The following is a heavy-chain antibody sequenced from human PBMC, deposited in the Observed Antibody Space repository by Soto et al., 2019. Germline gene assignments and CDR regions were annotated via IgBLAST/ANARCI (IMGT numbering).Heavy chain of an antibody. CDR1: GFTFSSYS. D-gene: IGHD3-22*01. CDR2: ISSSSSYI. V-gene: IGHV3-21*01. J-gene: IGHJ6*02. CDR3: ASGPYTYYDSSGYKYYYYYYCMDV. Sequence: VGSLSLSCAASGFTFSSYSMNWVRQAPLKGLELVSSISSSSSYIYYADSVKGRFAISRDNAKNSLYLQMNSLRAEDTAVYYCASGPYTYYDSSGYKYYYYYYCMDVWVQGTTVTVSS.